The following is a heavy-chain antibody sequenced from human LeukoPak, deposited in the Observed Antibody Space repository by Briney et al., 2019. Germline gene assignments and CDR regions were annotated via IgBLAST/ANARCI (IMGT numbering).Heavy chain of an antibody. V-gene: IGHV3-23*01. CDR1: GFTFSSYA. CDR2: ISGSGGST. CDR3: AKDSAVSGSYPDASDI. J-gene: IGHJ3*02. D-gene: IGHD1-26*01. Sequence: GGSLRLSCAASGFTFSSYAMSWVRPAPGKGLEWVSAISGSGGSTYYADSVKGRCTISRDNSKNTLYLQMNSLGAEDTAVYYCAKDSAVSGSYPDASDIWGQGTMVTVSS.